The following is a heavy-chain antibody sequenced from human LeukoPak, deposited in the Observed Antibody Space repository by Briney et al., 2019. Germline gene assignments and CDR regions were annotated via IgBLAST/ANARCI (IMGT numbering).Heavy chain of an antibody. Sequence: PGGSLRLSCAASGFTFDDYAMHWVRQAPGKGLECVSGISWNSGSIGYADSVKGRFTISRDNAKSSLYLQMNSLRGEDTAVYYCARGKSGYCSGGSCRHYFDYWGQGTLVTVSS. CDR1: GFTFDDYA. CDR2: ISWNSGSI. CDR3: ARGKSGYCSGGSCRHYFDY. J-gene: IGHJ4*02. D-gene: IGHD2-15*01. V-gene: IGHV3-9*01.